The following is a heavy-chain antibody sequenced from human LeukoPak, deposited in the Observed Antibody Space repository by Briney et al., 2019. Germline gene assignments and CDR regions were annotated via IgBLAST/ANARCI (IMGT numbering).Heavy chain of an antibody. CDR1: GFTFSSYA. CDR2: ISYDGSNK. CDR3: ARGDLRSLLDAFDI. Sequence: GRSLRLSCAASGFTFSSYAMHWVRQAPGKGLEWVAVISYDGSNKYYADSVKGRFTISRDNSKNTLYLQMNSLRAEDTAVYYCARGDLRSLLDAFDIWGQGTMVTVSS. J-gene: IGHJ3*02. V-gene: IGHV3-30-3*01. D-gene: IGHD3-3*01.